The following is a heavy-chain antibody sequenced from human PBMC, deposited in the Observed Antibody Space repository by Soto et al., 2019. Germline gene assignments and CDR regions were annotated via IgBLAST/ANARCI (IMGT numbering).Heavy chain of an antibody. D-gene: IGHD5-12*01. J-gene: IGHJ6*02. CDR3: GVSGPDLWTVHLLATVAA. CDR1: GYKFTAYY. Sequence: GSVKVSCKASGYKFTAYYIHWVRQAPGQGREWMGWINPGSGRTHLAQKFQGRVTLSRDTSISTGYLELGSLTPDDTAGYYCGVSGPDLWTVHLLATVAAWVEGT. CDR2: INPGSGRT. V-gene: IGHV1-2*02.